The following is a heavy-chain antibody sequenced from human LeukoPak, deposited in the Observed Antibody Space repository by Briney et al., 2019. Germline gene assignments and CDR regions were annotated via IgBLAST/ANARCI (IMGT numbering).Heavy chain of an antibody. CDR3: ARGYASAWCDY. J-gene: IGHJ4*02. D-gene: IGHD6-19*01. CDR1: GFTFSSYE. CDR2: ISSRGDTI. V-gene: IGHV3-48*03. Sequence: PGGSLRLSCVGSGFTFSSYEMNWVRQAPGKGLEWVSYISSRGDTIYYADSVRGRFTLYRDNAKNSLYLQMNSLRAEDTAVYYCARGYASAWCDYWGQGALVTVSS.